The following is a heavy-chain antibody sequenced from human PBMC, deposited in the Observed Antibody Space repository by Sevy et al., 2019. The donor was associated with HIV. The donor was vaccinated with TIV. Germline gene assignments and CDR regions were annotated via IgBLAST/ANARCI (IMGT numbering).Heavy chain of an antibody. V-gene: IGHV3-30*18. CDR3: AKEKYYDSSGYPTGPAFDI. J-gene: IGHJ3*02. CDR1: DFIFSTYG. Sequence: GGSLRLSCAASDFIFSTYGMHWVRQAPGKGLEWVAAISYDGSNKYYADSVKSRLTVSRDNSKYTLYLQMNSLRVEDTAVYYCAKEKYYDSSGYPTGPAFDIWGQRTMVPVSS. D-gene: IGHD3-22*01. CDR2: ISYDGSNK.